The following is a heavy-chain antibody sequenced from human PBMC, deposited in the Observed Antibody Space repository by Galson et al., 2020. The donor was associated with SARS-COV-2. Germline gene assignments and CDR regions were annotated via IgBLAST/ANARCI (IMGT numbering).Heavy chain of an antibody. Sequence: SVKVSCKASGGTFSSYAISWVRQAPGQGLEWMGGIIPIFGTANYAQKFQGRVTITADESTSTAYMELSSLRSEDTAVYYCAREKWLPLVPGGGYFDYWGQGSLVTVSS. CDR1: GGTFSSYA. J-gene: IGHJ4*02. CDR3: AREKWLPLVPGGGYFDY. CDR2: IIPIFGTA. V-gene: IGHV1-69*13. D-gene: IGHD5-12*01.